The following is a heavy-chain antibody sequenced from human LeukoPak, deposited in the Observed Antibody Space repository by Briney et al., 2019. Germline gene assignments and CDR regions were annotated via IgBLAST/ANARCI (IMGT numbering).Heavy chain of an antibody. D-gene: IGHD3-22*01. V-gene: IGHV1-2*02. CDR1: GYTFTGYH. CDR3: ARGYYDSSDYEYFQH. CDR2: INPNSGGT. Sequence: ASVKVSCKASGYTFTGYHIHWVRQAPGQGLEWMGWINPNSGGTNSAQKFQGRVTMTRDTSIITAYMELSRLRSDDTAVYFCARGYYDSSDYEYFQHWGQGTLVTVSS. J-gene: IGHJ1*01.